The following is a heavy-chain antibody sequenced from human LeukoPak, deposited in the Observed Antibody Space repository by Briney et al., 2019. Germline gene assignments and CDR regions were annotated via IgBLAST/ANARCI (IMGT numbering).Heavy chain of an antibody. D-gene: IGHD2-21*02. J-gene: IGHJ6*02. CDR3: ARTAYYYYGMDV. CDR1: GGSISSGGYY. V-gene: IGHV4-31*03. Sequence: SETLSLTCTVSGGSISSGGYYWSWIRQHPGKGLEWIGYIYYSGSTYHNPSLKSRVTISVDTSKNQFSLKLSSVTAADTAVYYCARTAYYYYGMDVWGQGTTVTVSS. CDR2: IYYSGST.